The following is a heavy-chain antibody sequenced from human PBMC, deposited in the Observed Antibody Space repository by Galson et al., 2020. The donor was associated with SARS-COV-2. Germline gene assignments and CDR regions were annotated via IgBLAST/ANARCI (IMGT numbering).Heavy chain of an antibody. J-gene: IGHJ4*02. V-gene: IGHV3-74*01. CDR3: ARVHPLGGGGSYFDS. CDR2: ITSDESTT. D-gene: IGHD1-1*01. Sequence: GGSLRLSCVASGFTFSSYWMHWVRQAPGKGLVWVSRITSDESTTDYAYSVKGRFTISRDNAKNTLYLQMNRLRAEDTAVYYCARVHPLGGGGSYFDSWGQGILVTVSS. CDR1: GFTFSSYW.